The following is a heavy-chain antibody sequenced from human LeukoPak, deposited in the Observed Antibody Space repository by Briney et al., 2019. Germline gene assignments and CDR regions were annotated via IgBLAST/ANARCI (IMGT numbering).Heavy chain of an antibody. D-gene: IGHD4-23*01. CDR2: TYYRSKWYN. V-gene: IGHV6-1*01. Sequence: SQTLSLTCALSGDSVSSNSAAWNWIRQSPSRGLEWLGRTYYRSKWYNDYAVSVKSRITINPDTSKNQFSLKLTSVTAADTALYYCARRDDHGGYTDYWGQGTLVTVSS. CDR3: ARRDDHGGYTDY. J-gene: IGHJ4*02. CDR1: GDSVSSNSAA.